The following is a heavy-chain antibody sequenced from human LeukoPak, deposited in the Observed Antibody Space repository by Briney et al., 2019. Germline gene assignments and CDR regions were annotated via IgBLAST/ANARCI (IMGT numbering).Heavy chain of an antibody. CDR1: GGSISSGDYY. CDR3: ARDFIATTGAFDI. D-gene: IGHD6-13*01. Sequence: SQTLSLTCTVSGGSISSGDYYWSWIRQPPGKGLEWIGYIYYSGSTYYNPSLKSRVTISVDTSKNQFTLKLSSVTAADTAVYYCARDFIATTGAFDIWGQGTMVTVSS. V-gene: IGHV4-30-4*08. J-gene: IGHJ3*02. CDR2: IYYSGST.